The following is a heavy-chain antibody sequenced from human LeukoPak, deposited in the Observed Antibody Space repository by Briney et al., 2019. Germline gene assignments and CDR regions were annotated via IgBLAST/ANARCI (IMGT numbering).Heavy chain of an antibody. J-gene: IGHJ4*02. Sequence: PSETLSLTCTVSGGSVSSGSYYWSWIRQPPGKGLEWIGYIYYSGSTYYNPSLKSRVTISVDTSKNQFSLKLSSVTAADTAVYYCARASHCSSTSCWESIAAHFDYWGQGTLVTVSS. V-gene: IGHV4-31*03. CDR2: IYYSGST. CDR1: GGSVSSGSYY. CDR3: ARASHCSSTSCWESIAAHFDY. D-gene: IGHD2-2*01.